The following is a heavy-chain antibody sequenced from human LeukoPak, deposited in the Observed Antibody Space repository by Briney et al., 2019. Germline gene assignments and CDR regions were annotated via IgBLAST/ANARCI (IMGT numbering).Heavy chain of an antibody. V-gene: IGHV1-69*13. CDR2: IIPIFGTP. CDR1: GGTFSSYA. D-gene: IGHD2-2*01. Sequence: SVKVSCKASGGTFSSYAISWVRQAPGQGLEWMGGIIPIFGTPNYAQKFQGRVTITADESTSTAYMELSSLRSEDTAVYYCAREGVVPAATMDYWGQGTLVTVSS. J-gene: IGHJ4*02. CDR3: AREGVVPAATMDY.